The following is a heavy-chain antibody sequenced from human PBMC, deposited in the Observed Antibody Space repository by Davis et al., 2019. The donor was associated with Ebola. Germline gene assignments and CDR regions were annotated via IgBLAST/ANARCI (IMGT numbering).Heavy chain of an antibody. Sequence: AASVKVSCKASGYTFTGYYMHWVRQAPGQGLEWMGWINPNSGGTNYAQKFQGWVTMTRDTSISTAYMELSRLRSDDTAVYYCARGTIAARYYYYGMDVWGQGTTVTVSS. CDR1: GYTFTGYY. CDR3: ARGTIAARYYYYGMDV. J-gene: IGHJ6*02. CDR2: INPNSGGT. V-gene: IGHV1-2*04. D-gene: IGHD6-6*01.